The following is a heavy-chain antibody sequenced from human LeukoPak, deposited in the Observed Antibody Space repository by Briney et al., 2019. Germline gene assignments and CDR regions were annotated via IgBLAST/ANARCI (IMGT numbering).Heavy chain of an antibody. V-gene: IGHV4-38-2*02. CDR3: ARDNGYSGSYFDYGWFDH. CDR2: IYHSGST. CDR1: GYSISSGYY. J-gene: IGHJ5*02. Sequence: SETLSLTCTVSGYSISSGYYWGWIRQPPGKGLEWIGIIYHSGSTYYNPSLKSRVTISVDTSKNQFSLKLSSVTAADTAVYYCARDNGYSGSYFDYGWFDHWGQGTLVTVSS. D-gene: IGHD1-26*01.